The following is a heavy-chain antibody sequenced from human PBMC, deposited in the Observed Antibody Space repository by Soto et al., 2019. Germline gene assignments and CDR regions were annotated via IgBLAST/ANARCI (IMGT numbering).Heavy chain of an antibody. V-gene: IGHV3-30*04. J-gene: IGHJ6*03. CDR2: ISYDGSNK. D-gene: IGHD6-13*01. CDR3: VKDWHRLAAAEYYYYYMDV. Sequence: GGSLRLSCAASGFTFSSYAMHWVRQAPGKGLEWVAVISYDGSNKYYADSVKGRFTIPRDNSKNTLYLQMNSLRAEDTAVYFCVKDWHRLAAAEYYYYYMDVWGSGTTVTVSS. CDR1: GFTFSSYA.